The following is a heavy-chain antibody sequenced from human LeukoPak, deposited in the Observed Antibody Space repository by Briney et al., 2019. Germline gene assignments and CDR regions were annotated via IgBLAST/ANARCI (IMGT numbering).Heavy chain of an antibody. Sequence: SVKVSCKASGGTFSSYAISWVRQAPGQGLEWMGGIIPIFGTANYAQKFQGRVTITADESTSTAYMELSSLRSEDTAVYYCARVWEGEFAWFDPWGQGTLVTVSS. V-gene: IGHV1-69*13. J-gene: IGHJ5*02. CDR2: IIPIFGTA. CDR3: ARVWEGEFAWFDP. D-gene: IGHD1-26*01. CDR1: GGTFSSYA.